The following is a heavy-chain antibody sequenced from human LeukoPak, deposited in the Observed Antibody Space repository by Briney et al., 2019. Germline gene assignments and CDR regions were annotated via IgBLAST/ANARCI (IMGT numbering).Heavy chain of an antibody. Sequence: ASVKVSCKASGYTFTDYYLHWVRQAPGQGLEWMGWISPNSGGTNYAQKFQGRVTMTRDTSISTAYMELSSLRSDYTAVYYCARDGIYSRDFDAFDIWGQGTMVTVSS. J-gene: IGHJ3*02. D-gene: IGHD6-13*01. CDR1: GYTFTDYY. CDR3: ARDGIYSRDFDAFDI. CDR2: ISPNSGGT. V-gene: IGHV1-2*02.